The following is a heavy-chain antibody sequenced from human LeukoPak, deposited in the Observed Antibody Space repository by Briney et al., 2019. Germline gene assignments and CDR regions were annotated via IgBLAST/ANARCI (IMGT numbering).Heavy chain of an antibody. Sequence: ASVKVSCKASGYTFTTYAMNWVRQAPGQGLEWMGWINTITGNPTCAQGFTGRFVFSLDTSVSTAYLQISSLKAEDTAVYYCARDGDTGIGVVHDYWGQGTLVTVSS. J-gene: IGHJ4*02. CDR3: ARDGDTGIGVVHDY. CDR1: GYTFTTYA. D-gene: IGHD1-1*01. CDR2: INTITGNP. V-gene: IGHV7-4-1*02.